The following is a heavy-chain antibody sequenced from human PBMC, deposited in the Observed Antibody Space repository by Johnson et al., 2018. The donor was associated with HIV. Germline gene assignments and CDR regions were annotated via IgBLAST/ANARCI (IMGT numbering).Heavy chain of an antibody. CDR3: VRAPWEYSSSSGAFDI. V-gene: IGHV3-66*03. CDR2: IYSGGNT. Sequence: VQLVESGGGLIQPGGSLRLSCAVSGFTVRSNYMSWVRQAPGKGLEWVSLIYSGGNTYYADSVKGRFTLSRDTSKNTLYLQMNSLRAEDTAVYYCVRAPWEYSSSSGAFDIWGQGTMVTVSS. D-gene: IGHD6-6*01. J-gene: IGHJ3*02. CDR1: GFTVRSNY.